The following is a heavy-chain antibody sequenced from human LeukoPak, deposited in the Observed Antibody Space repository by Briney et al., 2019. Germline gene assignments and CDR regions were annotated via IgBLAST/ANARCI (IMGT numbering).Heavy chain of an antibody. CDR2: IYYSGST. Sequence: SETLSLTCTVSGGSISSSSYYWGWIRRPPGKGLEWIGSIYYSGSTYYNPSLKSRVTISVDTSKNQFSLKLSSVTAADTAVYYCARIGVTTGWAFDYWGQGTLVIVSS. V-gene: IGHV4-39*01. J-gene: IGHJ4*02. D-gene: IGHD2-8*02. CDR3: ARIGVTTGWAFDY. CDR1: GGSISSSSYY.